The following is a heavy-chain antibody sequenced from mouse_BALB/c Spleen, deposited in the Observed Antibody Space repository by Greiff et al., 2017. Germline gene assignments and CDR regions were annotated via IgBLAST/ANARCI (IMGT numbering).Heavy chain of an antibody. Sequence: QVHVKQSGAELVRPGVSVKISCKGSGYTFTDYAMHWVKQSHAKSLEWIGVISTYYGDASYNQKFKGKATMTVDKSSSTAYMELARLTSEDSAIYYCARRGLRVTDYAMDYWGQGTSVTVSS. D-gene: IGHD2-1*01. J-gene: IGHJ4*01. V-gene: IGHV1S137*01. CDR1: GYTFTDYA. CDR2: ISTYYGDA. CDR3: ARRGLRVTDYAMDY.